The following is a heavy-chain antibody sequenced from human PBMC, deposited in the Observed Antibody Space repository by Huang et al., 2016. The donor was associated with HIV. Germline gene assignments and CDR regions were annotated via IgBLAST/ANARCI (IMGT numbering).Heavy chain of an antibody. CDR1: GGSIRSDNYY. V-gene: IGHV4-39*01. Sequence: QLQLQESGPGLVKPSETLSLTCTVSGGSIRSDNYYWGWIRQPPGKGLEWIGSIYYSGSPYDTPSLKSRVTITVDTSKNQFSLKMRSVTAADTAVYYCARLPGSITMIRGVITDPYWGQGTLVTVSS. CDR3: ARLPGSITMIRGVITDPY. CDR2: IYYSGSP. D-gene: IGHD3-10*01. J-gene: IGHJ4*02.